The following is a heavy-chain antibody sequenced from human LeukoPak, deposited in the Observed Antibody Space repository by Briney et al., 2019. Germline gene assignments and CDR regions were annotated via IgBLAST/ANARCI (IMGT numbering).Heavy chain of an antibody. V-gene: IGHV4-39*01. CDR1: GGSISSSSYY. CDR3: APFLLRGAYFDY. CDR2: IYYSGST. Sequence: SETLSLTCTVSGGSISSSSYYWGWIRQPPGKGLEWIGSIYYSGSTYYNPSLKSRVTISVDTSKNQFSLKLSSVTAADTAVYYCAPFLLRGAYFDYWGQGTWSPSPQ. J-gene: IGHJ4*02. D-gene: IGHD3-16*01.